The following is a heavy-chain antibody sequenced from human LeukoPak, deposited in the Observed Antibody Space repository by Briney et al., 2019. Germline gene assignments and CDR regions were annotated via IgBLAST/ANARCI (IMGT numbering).Heavy chain of an antibody. CDR3: ARASPAADY. CDR2: INQAGSEK. Sequence: GGSLRLSCAASGFTFSRFWMSWVRQAPGKGLEWVANINQAGSEKYYVDSVKGRFTISRDNAKNSLYLLMNSLRAEDTAVYYCARASPAADYWGQGTLVTVSS. V-gene: IGHV3-7*04. J-gene: IGHJ4*02. CDR1: GFTFSRFW. D-gene: IGHD2-2*01.